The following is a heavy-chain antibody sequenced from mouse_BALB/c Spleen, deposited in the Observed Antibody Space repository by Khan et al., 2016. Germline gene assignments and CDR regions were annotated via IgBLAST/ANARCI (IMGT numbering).Heavy chain of an antibody. Sequence: EVQLQESGPGLVKPSQSLSLTCTVTGYSITSDYAWNWIRQFPGNKLEWMGYISYSGSTSYNSSLKSRISITRDTSKNQFFLQLNSVTTEDTATYYCARDYYGSSYFDYWGQGTTLTVSS. J-gene: IGHJ2*01. V-gene: IGHV3-2*02. CDR1: GYSITSDYA. CDR2: ISYSGST. D-gene: IGHD1-1*01. CDR3: ARDYYGSSYFDY.